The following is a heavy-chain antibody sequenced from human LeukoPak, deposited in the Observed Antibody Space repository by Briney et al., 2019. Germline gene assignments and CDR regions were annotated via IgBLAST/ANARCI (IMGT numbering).Heavy chain of an antibody. CDR3: AREANSYDSGTYAWFDY. V-gene: IGHV4-34*01. J-gene: IGHJ4*02. D-gene: IGHD3-10*01. CDR2: INHSGDT. CDR1: GGSFRAYF. Sequence: PSETLSLTCAVYGGSFRAYFWSWTRQSPGKGLEWIGEINHSGDTNYNPSLKNRVTISSDSSKDQFSLKLNSVTAADTAIYYCAREANSYDSGTYAWFDYWGLGTLVTVSS.